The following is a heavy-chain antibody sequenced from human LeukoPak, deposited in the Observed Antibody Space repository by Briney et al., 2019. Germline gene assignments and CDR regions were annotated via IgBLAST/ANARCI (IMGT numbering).Heavy chain of an antibody. CDR2: INHSGST. J-gene: IGHJ4*02. V-gene: IGHV4-34*01. D-gene: IGHD3-16*01. CDR1: GGPFSGYY. Sequence: SETLSLTCAVYGGPFSGYYWSWIRQPPGKGLEWIGEINHSGSTNYNPSLKSRVTISVDTSKNQFSLKLSSVTAADTAVYYCARRGTKGYAYWGQGTLVTVSS. CDR3: ARRGTKGYAY.